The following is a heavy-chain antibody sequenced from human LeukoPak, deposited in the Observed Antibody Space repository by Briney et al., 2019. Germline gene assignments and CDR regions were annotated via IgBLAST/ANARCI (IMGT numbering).Heavy chain of an antibody. V-gene: IGHV3-11*01. CDR1: GFIFSDYY. J-gene: IGHJ4*02. D-gene: IGHD5-12*01. Sequence: TGGSLRLSRAASGFIFSDYYMSWIRQAPGKGLERVSYISSSGSTMYYTDSVKGRFTIPRDNAKDSLYLQMNSLRAEDTAVYYCARDPGSGYEEHFDYWGQGTLVTVSS. CDR3: ARDPGSGYEEHFDY. CDR2: ISSSGSTM.